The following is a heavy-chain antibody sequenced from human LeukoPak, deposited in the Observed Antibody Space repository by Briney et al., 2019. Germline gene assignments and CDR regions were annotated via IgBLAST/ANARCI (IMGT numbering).Heavy chain of an antibody. CDR2: MNPNSGNT. V-gene: IGHV1-8*01. CDR1: GYTFTSYD. J-gene: IGHJ4*02. CDR3: ATALPRITIFGVASFDY. Sequence: ASVKVSCKASGYTFTSYDINWVRQATGQGLEWMGWMNPNSGNTGYAQKFQGRVTMTEDTSTDTACMELSSLRSEDTAVYYCATALPRITIFGVASFDYWGQGTLVTVSS. D-gene: IGHD3-3*01.